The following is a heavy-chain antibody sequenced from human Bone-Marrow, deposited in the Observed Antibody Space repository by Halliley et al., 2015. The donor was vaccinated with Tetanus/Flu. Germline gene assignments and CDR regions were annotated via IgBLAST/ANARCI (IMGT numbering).Heavy chain of an antibody. J-gene: IGHJ6*02. V-gene: IGHV3-43*02. CDR2: GDDDRT. CDR3: AKDISYQLLSDYYYYGLDA. Sequence: GDDDRTYYADSVKGRFTISRDSSKSSLYLQMNSLRIEDTALYYCAKDISYQLLSDYYYYGLDAWGQGTTVSVSS. D-gene: IGHD2-2*01.